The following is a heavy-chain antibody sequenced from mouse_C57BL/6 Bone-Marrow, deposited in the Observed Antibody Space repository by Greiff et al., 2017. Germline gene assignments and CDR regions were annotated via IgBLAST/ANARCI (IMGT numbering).Heavy chain of an antibody. Sequence: QVQLKQPGAELVKPGASVKLSCKASGYTFTSYWMQWVKQRPGQGLEWIGEIDPSDSYTNYNQKFKGKATLTVDTSSSTAYMQLSSLTSEDSAVYYCARYYKSFDYWGQGTTLTVSS. CDR3: ARYYKSFDY. V-gene: IGHV1-50*01. J-gene: IGHJ2*01. D-gene: IGHD2-12*01. CDR1: GYTFTSYW. CDR2: IDPSDSYT.